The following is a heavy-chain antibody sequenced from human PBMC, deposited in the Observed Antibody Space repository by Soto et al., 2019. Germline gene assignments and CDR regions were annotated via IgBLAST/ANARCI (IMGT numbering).Heavy chain of an antibody. CDR1: GGSISSYY. CDR2: IYYSGST. Sequence: QVQLQESGPGLVKPSETLSLTCTVSGGSISSYYWSWIRQPPGKGLEWIGYIYYSGSTNYNPSLKGRVTISVDTSKNQFSLKLSSVTAADTAVYYCARQLLWFGESYFDYWGQGTLVTVSS. J-gene: IGHJ4*02. CDR3: ARQLLWFGESYFDY. D-gene: IGHD3-10*01. V-gene: IGHV4-59*01.